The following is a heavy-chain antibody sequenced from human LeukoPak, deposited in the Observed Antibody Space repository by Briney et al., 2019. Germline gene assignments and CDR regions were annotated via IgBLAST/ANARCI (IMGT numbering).Heavy chain of an antibody. D-gene: IGHD1-26*01. CDR1: GFTFSSYA. J-gene: IGHJ4*02. V-gene: IGHV3-64*01. Sequence: PGGSLRLSCAAPGFTFSSYAMHWVRQAPGKGLEYVSAISSNGGSTYYANSVKGRFTISRDNSKNTLYLQMGSLRAEDMAVYYCARLGVGSPFDYWGQGTLVTVSS. CDR2: ISSNGGST. CDR3: ARLGVGSPFDY.